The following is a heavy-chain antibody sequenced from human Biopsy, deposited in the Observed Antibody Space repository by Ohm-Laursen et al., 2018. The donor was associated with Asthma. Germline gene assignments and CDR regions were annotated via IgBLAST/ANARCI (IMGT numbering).Heavy chain of an antibody. J-gene: IGHJ4*02. Sequence: SQTLSLTCAVSGGSVSSGNNSWTWIRQPPGKGLEWIGYMYHSGRTHYNPSLKSRVNISVDESKNQFSLKVNSVTAEDTAVYYCARGDSSNWSHYYFDYWGQGTLVTVSS. D-gene: IGHD3-22*01. V-gene: IGHV4-30-2*01. CDR3: ARGDSSNWSHYYFDY. CDR2: MYHSGRT. CDR1: GGSVSSGNNS.